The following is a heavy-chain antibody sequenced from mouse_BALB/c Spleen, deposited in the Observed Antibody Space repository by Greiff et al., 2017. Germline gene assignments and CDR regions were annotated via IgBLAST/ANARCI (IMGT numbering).Heavy chain of an antibody. Sequence: DVKLVESGGGLVKPGGSLKLSCAASGFTFSSYAMSWVRQTPAKRLEWVASISSGGSTYYPDRVKGRFTISRDNASNILYMQMSSLRSEDTAMYYGARGGYYGSSSLHYDAMDYWGQGTSVTVSA. CDR1: GFTFSSYA. CDR3: ARGGYYGSSSLHYDAMDY. V-gene: IGHV5-6-5*01. D-gene: IGHD1-1*01. CDR2: ISSGGST. J-gene: IGHJ4*01.